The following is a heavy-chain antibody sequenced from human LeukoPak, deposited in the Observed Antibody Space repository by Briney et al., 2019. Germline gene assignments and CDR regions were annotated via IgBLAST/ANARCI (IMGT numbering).Heavy chain of an antibody. Sequence: ASLRVSCKASGYDLMDHALHWVRQAPGQGLEWMGWIKFEDGGTSYGRRFRGRVTMTRDTSISTAYMELSRLRSDDTAVYYCARGPDEDHWGQGTLVTVSS. CDR1: GYDLMDHA. J-gene: IGHJ4*02. CDR3: ARGPDEDH. V-gene: IGHV1-2*02. CDR2: IKFEDGGT.